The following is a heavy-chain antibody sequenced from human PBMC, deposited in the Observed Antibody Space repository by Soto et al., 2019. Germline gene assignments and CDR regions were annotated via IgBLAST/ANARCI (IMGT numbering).Heavy chain of an antibody. J-gene: IGHJ4*02. CDR1: GFTFTSDS. V-gene: IGHV3-21*06. CDR3: ARGAALAGKLDL. D-gene: IGHD6-19*01. CDR2: ISSHGRDI. Sequence: EVQLVESGGGLVKPGGSVRLSCEASGFTFTSDSMTWVRQAPGKGLEWVSSISSHGRDIFYADSVKGRFTISRDNAKDSLHLQMNSLTGEDSAVYYCARGAALAGKLDLWGQVTLVTVSS.